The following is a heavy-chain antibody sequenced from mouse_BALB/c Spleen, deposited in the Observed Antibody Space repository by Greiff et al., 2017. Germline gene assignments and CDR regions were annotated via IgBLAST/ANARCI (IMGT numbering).Heavy chain of an antibody. CDR1: GFTFSSYA. V-gene: IGHV5-9-3*01. CDR2: ISSGGSYT. CDR3: ARPTGTGWFAY. J-gene: IGHJ3*01. D-gene: IGHD4-1*02. Sequence: EVKLQESGGGLVKPGGSLKLSCAASGFTFSSYAMSWVRQTPEKRLEWVATISSGGSYTYYPDSVKGRFTISRDNAKNTLYLQMSSLRSEDTAMYYCARPTGTGWFAYWGQGTLVTVSA.